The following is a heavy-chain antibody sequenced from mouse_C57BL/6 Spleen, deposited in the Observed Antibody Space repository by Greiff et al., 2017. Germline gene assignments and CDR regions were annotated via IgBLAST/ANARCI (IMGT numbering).Heavy chain of an antibody. CDR1: GYTFTSYW. V-gene: IGHV1-59*01. CDR3: ARSDYYGSTLYYFDY. D-gene: IGHD1-1*01. J-gene: IGHJ2*01. Sequence: QVHVKQPGAELVRPGTSVKLSCKASGYTFTSYWMHWVKQRPGQGLEWIGVIDPSDSYTNYNQKFKGKATLTVDTSSSTAYMQLSSLTSEDSAVYYCARSDYYGSTLYYFDYWGQGTTLTVSS. CDR2: IDPSDSYT.